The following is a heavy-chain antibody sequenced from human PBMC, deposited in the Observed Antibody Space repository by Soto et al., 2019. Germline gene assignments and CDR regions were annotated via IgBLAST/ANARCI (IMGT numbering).Heavy chain of an antibody. D-gene: IGHD1-26*01. V-gene: IGHV3-15*07. CDR2: INSIADGGTT. J-gene: IGHJ4*02. CDR3: SRRPRARDMGVGPLDF. CDR1: GFSFEDAW. Sequence: EVNLVESGGGLGKPGGSLRLSCAASGFSFEDAWMNWVRQAPGKGLEWVGRINSIADGGTTEYAAPVKGRFSISTDDSTIALSMQITSLHSEDTAVYYCSRRPRARDMGVGPLDFWGRGKLVTVS.